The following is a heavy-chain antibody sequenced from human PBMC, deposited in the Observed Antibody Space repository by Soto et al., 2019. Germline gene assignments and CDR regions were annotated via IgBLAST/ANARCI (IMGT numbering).Heavy chain of an antibody. Sequence: PSETLSLTCAVSGGSISSGGYSWSWIRQPPGKGLEWIGYIYHSGSTYYNPSLKSRVTISVDRSKNQFSLKLSSVTAADTAVYYCARVRYDFGVVIPHFDYWGQGTLVTVSS. CDR2: IYHSGST. CDR3: ARVRYDFGVVIPHFDY. D-gene: IGHD3-3*01. CDR1: GGSISSGGYS. J-gene: IGHJ4*02. V-gene: IGHV4-30-2*01.